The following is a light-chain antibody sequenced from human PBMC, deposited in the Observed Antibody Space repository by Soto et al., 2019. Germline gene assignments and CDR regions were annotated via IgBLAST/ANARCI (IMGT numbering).Light chain of an antibody. Sequence: DIQMTQSPSTLSASVGDRVTITYRASQSISSWLAWYEQKPGKAPKLLIYDASSLESGVPSRFSGSGSGTEFTLTISSLQPDEFANYYCQQYNSSTWTFGQGTKVEIK. CDR1: QSISSW. J-gene: IGKJ1*01. V-gene: IGKV1-5*01. CDR3: QQYNSSTWT. CDR2: DAS.